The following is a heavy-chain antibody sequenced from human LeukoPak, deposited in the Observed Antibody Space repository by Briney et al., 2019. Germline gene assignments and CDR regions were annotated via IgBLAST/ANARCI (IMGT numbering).Heavy chain of an antibody. D-gene: IGHD5-24*01. J-gene: IGHJ5*02. CDR2: IYYSGST. Sequence: SETLSLTCAVSGGSISSSYWWSWIRQPPGKGLEWIGSIYYSGSTYYNPSLKSRVTISVDTSKNQVSLKLSSVSAADTAVYYCARGGRWLQFLSWFDPWGQGTLVTVSS. V-gene: IGHV4-39*07. CDR3: ARGGRWLQFLSWFDP. CDR1: GGSISSSYW.